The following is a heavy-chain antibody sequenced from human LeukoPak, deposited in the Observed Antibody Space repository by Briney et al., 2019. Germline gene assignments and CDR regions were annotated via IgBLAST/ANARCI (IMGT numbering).Heavy chain of an antibody. CDR2: INPSGGST. J-gene: IGHJ5*02. CDR3: ARDKGEIWFGTNNWFDP. D-gene: IGHD3-10*01. V-gene: IGHV1-46*01. CDR1: GYTFTSYY. Sequence: ASVKVSCKASGYTFTSYYMHWVRRAPGQGLEWMGIINPSGGSTSYAQKFQGRVTMTRDTSTSTVYMELSSLRSEDTAVYYCARDKGEIWFGTNNWFDPWGQGTLVTVSS.